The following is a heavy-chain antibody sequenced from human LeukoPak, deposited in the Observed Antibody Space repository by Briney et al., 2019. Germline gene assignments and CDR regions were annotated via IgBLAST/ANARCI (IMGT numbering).Heavy chain of an antibody. CDR2: IYSGGNT. J-gene: IGHJ2*01. V-gene: IGHV3-53*01. Sequence: GGSLRLSCAASGFTVSNNYMSWVRQAAGKGLEWVSVIYSGGNTYYADSVKGRFIISRDNSKNTVYLQMNSPRAEDTAVYYCARDLGYGDYNLWGRGTLVTVSS. CDR1: GFTVSNNY. CDR3: ARDLGYGDYNL. D-gene: IGHD4-17*01.